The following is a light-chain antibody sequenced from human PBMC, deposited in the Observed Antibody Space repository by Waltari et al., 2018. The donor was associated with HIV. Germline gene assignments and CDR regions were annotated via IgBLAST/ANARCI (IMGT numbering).Light chain of an antibody. J-gene: IGLJ3*02. CDR1: SSNIGVNT. CDR2: SSD. Sequence: QSVLTQPPSASGTPGQRVTISCSGGSSNIGVNTVNWYQQLPGTAPKIIVYSSDQRPSGVSDRFSGSKSGASASLAISGLQSEDEADYYCAAWDDRLNVWLFGGGTKLTVL. CDR3: AAWDDRLNVWL. V-gene: IGLV1-44*01.